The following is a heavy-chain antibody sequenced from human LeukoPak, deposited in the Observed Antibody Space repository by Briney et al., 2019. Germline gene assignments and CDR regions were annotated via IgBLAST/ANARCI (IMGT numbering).Heavy chain of an antibody. CDR2: IRYDGSNK. V-gene: IGHV3-30*02. J-gene: IGHJ4*02. CDR3: AKDRSGSYSQGLDY. Sequence: GGSLRLSCAASGFTFSTYGMHWVRQAPGKGLEWVAFIRYDGSNKYYADSVKGRFTISRDNSKNTLYLQMNSLRAEDTAVFYCAKDRSGSYSQGLDYWGQGTLVTVSS. D-gene: IGHD1-26*01. CDR1: GFTFSTYG.